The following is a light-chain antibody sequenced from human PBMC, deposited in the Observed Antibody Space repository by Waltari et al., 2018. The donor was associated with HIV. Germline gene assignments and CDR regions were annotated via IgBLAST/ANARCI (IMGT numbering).Light chain of an antibody. CDR3: QTWGTGIYV. Sequence: QLVPTHSTSASASLRASVKLTCTLTCGPSRTAIACTKQQPEKGPRYLMKVNSDGSHTKGDGIPDRFSGSSSGAEHYLTISSLQSEDEADYYCQTWGTGIYVFGTGTKVTVL. CDR1: CGPSRTA. J-gene: IGLJ1*01. V-gene: IGLV4-69*01. CDR2: VNSDGSH.